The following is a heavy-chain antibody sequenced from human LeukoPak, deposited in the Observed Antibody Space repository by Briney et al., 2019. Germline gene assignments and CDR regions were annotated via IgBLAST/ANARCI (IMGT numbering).Heavy chain of an antibody. J-gene: IGHJ6*03. V-gene: IGHV3-23*01. CDR3: AKNVPDYGVYYYYMDV. D-gene: IGHD4-17*01. CDR2: ITGSAAIT. Sequence: GGSLRLSCSASGFTFKNYCMAWVRQAPGKGLEWVSAITGSAAITYYADSVRGRFTISRDNSRNTMYLQMNSLRAEDTAVYYCAKNVPDYGVYYYYMDVWGKGTTVTISS. CDR1: GFTFKNYC.